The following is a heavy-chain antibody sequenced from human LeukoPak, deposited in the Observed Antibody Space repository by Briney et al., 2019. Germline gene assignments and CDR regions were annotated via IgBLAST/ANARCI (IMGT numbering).Heavy chain of an antibody. Sequence: ASVKVSCKASGYTFSTYGISWVRQAPGHRLECMGWISGYNGNTKYAQNVQGRVTMTTDTSTSTAYMELSSLRSDDTAVYYCARASVGSGGYWSAAFHPNEYWGQGTLVTVSS. J-gene: IGHJ4*02. CDR1: GYTFSTYG. V-gene: IGHV1-18*01. D-gene: IGHD3-10*01. CDR2: ISGYNGNT. CDR3: ARASVGSGGYWSAAFHPNEY.